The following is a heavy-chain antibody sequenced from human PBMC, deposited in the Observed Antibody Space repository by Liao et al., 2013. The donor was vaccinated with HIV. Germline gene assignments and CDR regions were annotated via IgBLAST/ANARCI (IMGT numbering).Heavy chain of an antibody. J-gene: IGHJ4*02. Sequence: QVRLKQWGAGPLKPSETLSVTCAVYGVTFSDYYWSWIRQPPGKGLEWIGEINQSGSINYNPSLKSRVIMSVDTSKNQFSLNLTSVTAADTALYYCARDTYCTPTSCYETPPDYWGQGSLVTVSS. CDR1: GVTFSDYY. V-gene: IGHV4-34*02. CDR2: INQSGSI. CDR3: ARDTYCTPTSCYETPPDY. D-gene: IGHD2-2*01.